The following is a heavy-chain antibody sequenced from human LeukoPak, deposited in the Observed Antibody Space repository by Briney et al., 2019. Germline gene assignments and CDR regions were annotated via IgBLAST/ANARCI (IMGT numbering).Heavy chain of an antibody. V-gene: IGHV1-24*01. J-gene: IGHJ3*02. Sequence: ASVKVSCKVSGYTLTELSMHWVRQAPGKGLEWMGGFDPEDGETFYAQKFQGRVTMTEDTSTDTAYMELSSLRSEDTAVYYCASKWITYYYNSSAYHYPTDVFDIWGQGTMVTVSS. CDR3: ASKWITYYYNSSAYHYPTDVFDI. D-gene: IGHD3-22*01. CDR1: GYTLTELS. CDR2: FDPEDGET.